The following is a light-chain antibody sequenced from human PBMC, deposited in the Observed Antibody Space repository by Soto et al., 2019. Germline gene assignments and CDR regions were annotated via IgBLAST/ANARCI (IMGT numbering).Light chain of an antibody. CDR1: QSIGLA. V-gene: IGKV3-11*01. Sequence: EVVLTQSPATLSVSPGERATLFCRASQSIGLAIAWYQHKPGQAPRLLIFDASQRATGIPARFRGSGSGTDFTLSISSLEPEDFAVYYCQQRTDRPPWTFGQGTKVDIK. CDR3: QQRTDRPPWT. CDR2: DAS. J-gene: IGKJ1*01.